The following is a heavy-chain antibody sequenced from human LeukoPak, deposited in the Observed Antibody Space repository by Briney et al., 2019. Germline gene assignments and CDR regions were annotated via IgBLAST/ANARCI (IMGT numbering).Heavy chain of an antibody. J-gene: IGHJ4*02. Sequence: GASVKVSCKASGYTFTGYYMHWVRQAPGQGLEWMGWINPNSGGTNYAQKIQGRVTMTRDTSISTAYMELSRLRSDDSAVYYCARVREYYDSSGYPGYWGQGTLVTVSS. CDR1: GYTFTGYY. V-gene: IGHV1-2*02. CDR2: INPNSGGT. D-gene: IGHD3-22*01. CDR3: ARVREYYDSSGYPGY.